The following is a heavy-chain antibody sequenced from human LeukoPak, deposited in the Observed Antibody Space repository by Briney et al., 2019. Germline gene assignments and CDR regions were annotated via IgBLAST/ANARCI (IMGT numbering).Heavy chain of an antibody. D-gene: IGHD3-22*01. CDR3: ARDLPDSSGYADY. Sequence: GASVKVSCKASGGTFSSYAISWVRQAPGQGLEWMGGIIPIFGTANYAQKFQGRVTITADKSTSTAYMELSSLRSEDTAVYYCARDLPDSSGYADYWGQGTLVTVSS. CDR2: IIPIFGTA. J-gene: IGHJ4*02. V-gene: IGHV1-69*06. CDR1: GGTFSSYA.